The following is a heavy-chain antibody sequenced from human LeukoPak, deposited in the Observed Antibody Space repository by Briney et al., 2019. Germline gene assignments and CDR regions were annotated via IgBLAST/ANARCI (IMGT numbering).Heavy chain of an antibody. CDR3: ARDKIGTMIVVVMYYFDY. Sequence: GGSLRLSCAASGFTVSSYAMHWVRQAPGKGLEWVAVISYDGSNKYYADSVKGRFTISRDNSKNTLYLQMNSLRAEDTAVYYCARDKIGTMIVVVMYYFDYWGQGTLVTVSS. V-gene: IGHV3-30-3*01. CDR1: GFTVSSYA. J-gene: IGHJ4*02. CDR2: ISYDGSNK. D-gene: IGHD3-22*01.